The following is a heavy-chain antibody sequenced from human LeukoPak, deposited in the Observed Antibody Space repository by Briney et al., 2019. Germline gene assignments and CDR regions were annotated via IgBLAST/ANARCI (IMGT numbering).Heavy chain of an antibody. J-gene: IGHJ4*02. CDR3: ARFTGGYDYRGDDY. V-gene: IGHV3-21*01. CDR2: ISRSSSYI. Sequence: GGSLRLSCAASGFTFSSYSMNWVRQAPGKGLEGVSSISRSSSYIYYADSVKGRFTISRDNAKNSLYLQMNSLRAEDTAVYYCARFTGGYDYRGDDYWGQGTLVTVSS. D-gene: IGHD5-12*01. CDR1: GFTFSSYS.